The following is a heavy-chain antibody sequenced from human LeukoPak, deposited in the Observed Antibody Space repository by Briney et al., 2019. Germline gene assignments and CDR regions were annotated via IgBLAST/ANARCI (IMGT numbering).Heavy chain of an antibody. Sequence: GGSLRLSCVASGFTFSTYAMSWVRQAPGKGLEWVSGISAGAGSTYYADSVKGRFTIPRDNSKNTLYLQMNSLRAEDTAVYYCAKQHDDYVWCFDYWGQGTLVTVSS. V-gene: IGHV3-23*01. CDR2: ISAGAGST. CDR1: GFTFSTYA. J-gene: IGHJ4*02. D-gene: IGHD3-16*01. CDR3: AKQHDDYVWCFDY.